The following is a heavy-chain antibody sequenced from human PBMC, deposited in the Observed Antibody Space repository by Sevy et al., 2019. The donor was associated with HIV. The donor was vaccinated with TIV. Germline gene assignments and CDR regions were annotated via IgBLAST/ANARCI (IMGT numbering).Heavy chain of an antibody. Sequence: GGSLRLSCTASGFTFADYAMSWFRQAPGKGLEWVGFIRSKAYGGTTEYAASVKGRFTISRDDSKSIAYLQMNSLKTEDTAVYYCTRGGGHSYCGGDCDPDYWGQGTLVTVSS. D-gene: IGHD2-21*02. V-gene: IGHV3-49*03. J-gene: IGHJ4*02. CDR3: TRGGGHSYCGGDCDPDY. CDR1: GFTFADYA. CDR2: IRSKAYGGTT.